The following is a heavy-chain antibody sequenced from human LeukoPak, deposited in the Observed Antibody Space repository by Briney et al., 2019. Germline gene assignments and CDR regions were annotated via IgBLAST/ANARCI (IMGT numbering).Heavy chain of an antibody. CDR1: GASISNVDFY. D-gene: IGHD2-2*01. J-gene: IGHJ4*02. CDR2: IYNSGST. V-gene: IGHV4-30-4*08. Sequence: SETLSLTCTVSGASISNVDFYWTWIRQPPGKGLGWIVYIYNSGSTHFNPSLKSRVTMSDDTSKNQFSLRLSSGTAADTAVYYCAAEEIVIVPTATNSYFDTWGQGILVTVSS. CDR3: AAEEIVIVPTATNSYFDT.